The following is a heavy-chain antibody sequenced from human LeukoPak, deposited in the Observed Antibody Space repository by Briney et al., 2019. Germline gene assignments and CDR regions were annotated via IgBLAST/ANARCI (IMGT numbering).Heavy chain of an antibody. D-gene: IGHD6-19*01. CDR1: GYSFTSYW. J-gene: IGHJ4*02. V-gene: IGHV5-51*01. Sequence: GESLKISSKGSGYSFTSYWIGWVRQMPGKSREWMVIIYPGDSDTRYSPSFQGQVTISADQSIGPAYLQWSSLKASDIAMYYCARWRDEGSGWYYFDYWGQGTLVTVSS. CDR3: ARWRDEGSGWYYFDY. CDR2: IYPGDSDT.